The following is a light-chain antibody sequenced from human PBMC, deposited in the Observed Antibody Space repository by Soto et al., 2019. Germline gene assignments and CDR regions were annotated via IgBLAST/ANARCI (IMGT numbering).Light chain of an antibody. CDR3: QQYDNWPS. CDR1: QSVDIN. Sequence: EIEMTQSPATLSVSPGETVALSCRASQSVDINLAWYQQKGGQAPRLLISGASSRATGIPVRFSGRGSGTEFTHTISGLQSDDFAVYYCQQYDNWPSLGQGTKLQIK. CDR2: GAS. J-gene: IGKJ2*01. V-gene: IGKV3-15*01.